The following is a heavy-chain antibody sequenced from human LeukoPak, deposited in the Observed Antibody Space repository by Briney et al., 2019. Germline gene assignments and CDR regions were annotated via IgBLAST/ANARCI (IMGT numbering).Heavy chain of an antibody. CDR1: GFTFSSYW. CDR2: ISSSSSYI. CDR3: ARDGYSSSSGLFVY. J-gene: IGHJ4*02. D-gene: IGHD6-6*01. Sequence: GGSLRLSCAASGFTFSSYWMHWVRQAPGKGLEWVSSISSSSSYIYYADSVKGRFTVSRDNAKNSLYLQMNSLRAEDTAVYYCARDGYSSSSGLFVYWGQGTLVTVSS. V-gene: IGHV3-21*01.